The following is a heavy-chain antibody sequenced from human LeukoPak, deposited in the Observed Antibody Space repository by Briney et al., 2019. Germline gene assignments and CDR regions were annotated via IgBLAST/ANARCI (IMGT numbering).Heavy chain of an antibody. CDR2: INSDGSST. CDR1: GFTFSSYS. CDR3: AREYFYDSSGYRPNDAFDI. D-gene: IGHD3-22*01. J-gene: IGHJ3*02. V-gene: IGHV3-74*01. Sequence: PGGSLRLSCAASGFTFSSYSMNWVRQAPGKGLVWVSRINSDGSSTSYADSVKGRFTISRDNAKNTLYLQMNSLRAEDTAVYYCAREYFYDSSGYRPNDAFDIWGQGTMVTVSS.